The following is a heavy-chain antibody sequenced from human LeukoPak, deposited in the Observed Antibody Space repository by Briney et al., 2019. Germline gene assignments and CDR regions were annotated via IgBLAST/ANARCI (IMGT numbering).Heavy chain of an antibody. CDR1: GFTFSSYA. CDR3: ARGPLSYYPKYYFDY. V-gene: IGHV3-30*04. D-gene: IGHD1-26*01. Sequence: GGSLRLSCAASGFTFSSYAMHWVRQAPGKGLEWVAVISYDGSNKYYADSVKGRFTISRDNSKNTLYLQMNSLRAEDTAVYYCARGPLSYYPKYYFDYWGQGTLVTVSS. J-gene: IGHJ4*02. CDR2: ISYDGSNK.